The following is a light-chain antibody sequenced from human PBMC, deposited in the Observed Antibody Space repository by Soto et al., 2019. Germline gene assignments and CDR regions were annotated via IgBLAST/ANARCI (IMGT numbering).Light chain of an antibody. CDR3: RSYTSSSTRV. CDR2: DVS. Sequence: QSVLPQPDSRSGSPGPASTISCTGVSTAVAVGGYESVSCYQQHPGKAPKLLIYDVSYRSSGVSTRFSGSKSGNTASQTSSRLQAEDEAKYYCRSYTSSSTRVFGGGTQLTVL. CDR1: STAVAVGGYES. V-gene: IGLV2-14*01. J-gene: IGLJ3*02.